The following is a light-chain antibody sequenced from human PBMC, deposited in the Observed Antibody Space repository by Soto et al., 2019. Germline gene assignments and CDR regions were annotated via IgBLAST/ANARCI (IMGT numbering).Light chain of an antibody. CDR2: GPS. Sequence: EIVMTQSPATLSVSPGERATLSCRASQSVSYNLAWYQHKPGQAPRLLIYGPSTRATGIPARFSGTGSGTEFTLTISSLHSEDFALYCCQQYSNWPRTFGQGTKVDIK. CDR3: QQYSNWPRT. CDR1: QSVSYN. J-gene: IGKJ1*01. V-gene: IGKV3-15*01.